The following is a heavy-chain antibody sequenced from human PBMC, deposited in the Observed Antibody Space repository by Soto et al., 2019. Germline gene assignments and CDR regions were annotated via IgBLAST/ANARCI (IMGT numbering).Heavy chain of an antibody. J-gene: IGHJ6*02. CDR2: INPSGGST. D-gene: IGHD3-22*01. V-gene: IGHV1-46*01. CDR1: GYTFTSYY. CDR3: ASRTFYYYDSSGYGYYYYGMDV. Sequence: ASVKVSCKASGYTFTSYYMHWVRQAPGQGLEWMGIINPSGGSTSYAQKFQGRVTMTRDTSTSTVYMELSSLRSEDTAVYYCASRTFYYYDSSGYGYYYYGMDVWGQGTTVTVSS.